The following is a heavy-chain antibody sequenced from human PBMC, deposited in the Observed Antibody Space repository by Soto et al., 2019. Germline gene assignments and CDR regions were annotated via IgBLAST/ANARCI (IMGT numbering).Heavy chain of an antibody. CDR2: INAGNGNT. J-gene: IGHJ2*01. Sequence: QVHLVQSGAEVKKPGASVKLYCKASGYTFSHYGIHWVRQAPGQRLEWMGWINAGNGNTKYSGKFQGRVTMTRDTSASTAYMELSSLRSEDTAVYFCARSGDSSGWYHWYFDFGGRGTLVTVSS. CDR3: ARSGDSSGWYHWYFDF. D-gene: IGHD6-19*01. CDR1: GYTFSHYG. V-gene: IGHV1-3*01.